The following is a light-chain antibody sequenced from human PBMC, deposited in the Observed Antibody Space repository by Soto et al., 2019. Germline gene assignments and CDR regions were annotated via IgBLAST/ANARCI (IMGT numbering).Light chain of an antibody. V-gene: IGKV1-39*01. J-gene: IGKJ4*01. Sequence: DIQMTQSPSSLSVSVGDRVTITCRASQRIRRYVNWYQQKPGKAPELLIYAASNLQSGVPSRFSGSGSGTDFTLTIRSLHTEDLGIFSCQQTFSAPLTFGGGTKVDIK. CDR1: QRIRRY. CDR3: QQTFSAPLT. CDR2: AAS.